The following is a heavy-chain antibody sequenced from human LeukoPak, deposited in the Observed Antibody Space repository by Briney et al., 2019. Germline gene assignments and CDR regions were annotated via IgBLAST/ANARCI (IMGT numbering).Heavy chain of an antibody. Sequence: GASVKVSCKASGYTFTSYDINWVRQATGQGLEWMGWMGPDSGNTGYAQNFQGRITLTRDTSISTAYMELSSLRSEDTAVYYCARNLYNTGDLESWGQGTLVTVSS. D-gene: IGHD1-14*01. J-gene: IGHJ4*02. CDR2: MGPDSGNT. CDR1: GYTFTSYD. CDR3: ARNLYNTGDLES. V-gene: IGHV1-8*01.